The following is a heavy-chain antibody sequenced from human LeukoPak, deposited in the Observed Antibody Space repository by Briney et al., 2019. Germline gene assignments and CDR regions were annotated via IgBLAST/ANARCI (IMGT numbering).Heavy chain of an antibody. CDR2: IYYSGST. CDR3: ARRGGYSYGLVDY. J-gene: IGHJ4*02. CDR1: GGSISSGGYY. V-gene: IGHV4-31*03. Sequence: SETLSLTCTFSGGSISSGGYYWSWIRQHPGKGLEWIGYIYYSGSTYYNPSLKSRVTISVDTSKNQFSLKLSSVTAADTAVYYCARRGGYSYGLVDYWGQGTLVTVSS. D-gene: IGHD5-18*01.